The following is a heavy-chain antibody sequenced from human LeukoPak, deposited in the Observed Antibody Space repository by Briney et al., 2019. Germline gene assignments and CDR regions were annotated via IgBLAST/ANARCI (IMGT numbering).Heavy chain of an antibody. Sequence: PGRSLRLSCAASGFTFTSYWMHWVRQAPGKGLVWVSRINTDGSSTSYADSVRGRFTISRDNAKNTLYLQLNSLRAEDTAVYYCASGSYGRPFDYWGQGTLVTVSS. D-gene: IGHD1-26*01. V-gene: IGHV3-74*01. CDR2: INTDGSST. CDR3: ASGSYGRPFDY. CDR1: GFTFTSYW. J-gene: IGHJ4*02.